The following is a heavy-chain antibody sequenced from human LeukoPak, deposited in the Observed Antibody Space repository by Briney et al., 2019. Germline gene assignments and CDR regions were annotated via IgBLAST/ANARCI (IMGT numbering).Heavy chain of an antibody. CDR1: GFTLSSYA. J-gene: IGHJ4*02. CDR3: ARAAAGTFDY. CDR2: ISYDGSNK. V-gene: IGHV3-30*04. D-gene: IGHD6-13*01. Sequence: PGGSLRLSCAASGFTLSSYAMHWVRQAPGKGLEWVAVISYDGSNKYYADSVKGRFTISRDNSKNTLYLQVNSLRAEDTAVYYCARAAAGTFDYWGQGTLVTVSS.